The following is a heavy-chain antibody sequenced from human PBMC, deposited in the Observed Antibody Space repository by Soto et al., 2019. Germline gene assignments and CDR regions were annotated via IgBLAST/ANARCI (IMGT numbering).Heavy chain of an antibody. V-gene: IGHV4-34*01. CDR2: INHSGST. Sequence: ASETLSLTCAVYGGSFSGYYWSWIRQPPGKGLEWIGEINHSGSTNYNPSLKSRVTISVDTSKNQFSLKLSSVTAADTAVYYCAITSDDYGDYTDYWGQGTLVTVSS. CDR1: GGSFSGYY. CDR3: AITSDDYGDYTDY. J-gene: IGHJ4*02. D-gene: IGHD4-17*01.